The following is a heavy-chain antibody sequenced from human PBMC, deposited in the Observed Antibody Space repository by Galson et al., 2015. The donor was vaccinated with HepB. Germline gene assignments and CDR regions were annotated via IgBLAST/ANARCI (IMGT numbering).Heavy chain of an antibody. J-gene: IGHJ6*02. CDR2: INSDGSST. Sequence: SLRLSCAASGFTFSSYWMHWVRQAPGKGLVWVSRINSDGSSTSYADSVKGRFTLSRDNAKNTLYLQMNSLRAEDTAVYHCASLPVQGRDVPEHYYYYGTDVWGQGTTVTVSS. CDR3: ASLPVQGRDVPEHYYYYGTDV. V-gene: IGHV3-74*01. D-gene: IGHD3-10*01. CDR1: GFTFSSYW.